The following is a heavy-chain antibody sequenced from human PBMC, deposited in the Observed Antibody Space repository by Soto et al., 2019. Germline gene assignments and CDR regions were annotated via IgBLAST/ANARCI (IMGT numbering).Heavy chain of an antibody. Sequence: GSLRLSCVASGFTSGNYFMSWVRQAPGRGLEWVAHMKQDGSEIFHVDSVKGRFSISRDNAKNSLYLQMNSLRAEDTAIYYCARDYWGSHDYWGQGTLVTVSS. CDR3: ARDYWGSHDY. D-gene: IGHD7-27*01. V-gene: IGHV3-7*03. J-gene: IGHJ4*02. CDR2: MKQDGSEI. CDR1: GFTSGNYF.